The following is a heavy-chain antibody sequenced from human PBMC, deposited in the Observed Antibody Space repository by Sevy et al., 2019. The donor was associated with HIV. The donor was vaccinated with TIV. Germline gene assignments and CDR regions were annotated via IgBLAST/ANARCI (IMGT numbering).Heavy chain of an antibody. Sequence: SETLSLTCTVSGGSITSLYWNWIRQPPGKGLEWIANIYYNGHINYNPSLKTRFTLSLDTSKNLLSLRLSSVTAADTAMYYCAGKNAWGRGYSWGQGTLVTVSS. CDR1: GGSITSLY. V-gene: IGHV4-59*08. J-gene: IGHJ4*02. D-gene: IGHD1-26*01. CDR2: IYYNGHI. CDR3: AGKNAWGRGYS.